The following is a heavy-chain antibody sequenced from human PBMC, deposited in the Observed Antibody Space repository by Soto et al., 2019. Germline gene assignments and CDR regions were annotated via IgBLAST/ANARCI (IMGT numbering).Heavy chain of an antibody. CDR3: AKDLIAARQGGYFDY. V-gene: IGHV3-23*01. J-gene: IGHJ4*02. Sequence: GGSLRLSCVASGFTFSSYAMSWVRQAPGKGLEWVSAISGSGGSTYYADSVKGRFTISRDNSKNTLYLQMNSLRAEDTAVYYCAKDLIAARQGGYFDYWGQGTLVTVSS. D-gene: IGHD6-6*01. CDR1: GFTFSSYA. CDR2: ISGSGGST.